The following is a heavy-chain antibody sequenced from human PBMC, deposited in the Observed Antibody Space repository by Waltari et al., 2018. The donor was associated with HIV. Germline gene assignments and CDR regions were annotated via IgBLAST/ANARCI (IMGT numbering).Heavy chain of an antibody. Sequence: EVQLLESGGGLVQPGGSLRLSCAASGFTFSSYAMSWVRQAPGKGLEWVSAISGSGGSTYYADSVKGRFTISRDNSKNTLYLQMNSLRAEDTAVYYCAKNRVLVVYAPLIAAVDYWGQGTLVTVSS. CDR1: GFTFSSYA. D-gene: IGHD2-8*02. CDR3: AKNRVLVVYAPLIAAVDY. V-gene: IGHV3-23*01. CDR2: ISGSGGST. J-gene: IGHJ4*02.